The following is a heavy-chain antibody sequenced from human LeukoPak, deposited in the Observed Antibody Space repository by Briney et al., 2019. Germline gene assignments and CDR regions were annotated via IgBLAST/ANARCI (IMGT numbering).Heavy chain of an antibody. CDR2: MNPNRGNT. V-gene: IGHV1-8*03. D-gene: IGHD5-18*01. CDR3: ARVGGGYSYGFDY. Sequence: ASVTFACQAYGYTFTSYDINWVRQATGQGLEWMGWMNPNRGNTGYAQKFQGRVTITRNTSIRTAYMELSSLRSEDTAVYYCARVGGGYSYGFDYWGQGTLVTVSS. CDR1: GYTFTSYD. J-gene: IGHJ4*02.